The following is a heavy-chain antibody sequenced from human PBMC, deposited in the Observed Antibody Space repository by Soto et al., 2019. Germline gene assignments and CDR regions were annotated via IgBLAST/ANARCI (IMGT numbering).Heavy chain of an antibody. CDR2: ISYGGSNK. J-gene: IGHJ6*02. D-gene: IGHD2-15*01. CDR3: ATDIDTVVPPPLYYGMDV. Sequence: QVQLVESGGGVVQPGWSLRLSCAASGFTFSSYGMHWVRQAPGKGLEGVAVISYGGSNKYYAESVKGRFTISRDNSKNTVYLQMNSLRAEDTAVYYCATDIDTVVPPPLYYGMDVWGQGTTVTVSS. CDR1: GFTFSSYG. V-gene: IGHV3-30*03.